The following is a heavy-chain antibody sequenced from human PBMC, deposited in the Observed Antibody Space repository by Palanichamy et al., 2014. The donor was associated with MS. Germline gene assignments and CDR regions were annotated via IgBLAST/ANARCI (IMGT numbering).Heavy chain of an antibody. CDR2: IWYDENNK. V-gene: IGHV3-33*01. CDR3: ARIDYCSSSCYEATGNYGDDV. Sequence: VQSGGGVVQPGRSLTLSCVSSGFTFRRYGMHWVRQAPGKGLEWVAVIWYDENNKHYADSVKGRFTISRDNSKNTLYLQMNTLRGEDTAVYFCARIDYCSSSCYEATGNYGDDVWGQGTTVTVSS. D-gene: IGHD2-2*01. CDR1: GFTFRRYG. J-gene: IGHJ6*02.